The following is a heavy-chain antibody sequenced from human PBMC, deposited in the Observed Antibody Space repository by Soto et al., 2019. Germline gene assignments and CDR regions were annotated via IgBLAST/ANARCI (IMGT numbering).Heavy chain of an antibody. D-gene: IGHD2-21*01. Sequence: NPSVPLPQTYILAGSPISRYNWICIRQPPGKGLGWIGYIYYSGSTNYIPSLKSRVTISVDTSKNQFSLKLSSVTAADTAVYYCASYIPVYDAFDIWGQGTMVTVSS. CDR2: IYYSGST. J-gene: IGHJ3*02. CDR1: GSPISRYN. V-gene: IGHV4-59*08. CDR3: ASYIPVYDAFDI.